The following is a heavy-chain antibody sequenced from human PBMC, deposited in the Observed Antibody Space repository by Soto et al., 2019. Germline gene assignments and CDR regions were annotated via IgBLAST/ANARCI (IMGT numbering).Heavy chain of an antibody. CDR3: AGDPDSHYNDSHASSYP. Sequence: GGSVKVSCKASGGTFSTYTITWVRQAPGQGLEWMGRIIPIIGIINYAQKFQGRVTISADKFTGTAYMELTGLRSDDTAVYYCAGDPDSHYNDSHASSYPWGQGTLVTVSS. CDR2: IIPIIGII. J-gene: IGHJ5*02. D-gene: IGHD4-4*01. V-gene: IGHV1-69*04. CDR1: GGTFSTYT.